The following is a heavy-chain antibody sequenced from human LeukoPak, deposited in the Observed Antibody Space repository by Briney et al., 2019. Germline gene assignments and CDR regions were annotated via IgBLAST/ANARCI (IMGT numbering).Heavy chain of an antibody. CDR2: ISWDGGST. J-gene: IGHJ3*02. Sequence: PGGSLRLSCAASGFTFDDYTMHWVRQAPGKGLEWVSLISWDGGSTYYADSVKGRFTISRDNSKNTLYLQMNSLRAEDTAVYYCARDYYDSSGYYSSAFDIWGQGTMVTVSS. V-gene: IGHV3-43*01. D-gene: IGHD3-22*01. CDR1: GFTFDDYT. CDR3: ARDYYDSSGYYSSAFDI.